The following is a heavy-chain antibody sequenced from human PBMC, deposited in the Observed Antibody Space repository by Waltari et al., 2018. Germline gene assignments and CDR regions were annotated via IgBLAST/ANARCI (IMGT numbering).Heavy chain of an antibody. V-gene: IGHV3-73*01. D-gene: IGHD7-27*01. J-gene: IGHJ4*02. CDR2: IRSRTKGDAT. CDR1: GLLFSAYA. CDR3: IRPFEMGID. Sequence: EVQLVESGGALVQPGGSLKLSCAAYGLLFSAYAMHWVPQASGKGLEWVGRIRSRTKGDATAYAESVQGRFTISRDDSKNTAYLEMNSLKTDDTAVYYCIRPFEMGIDWGQGTLVIVSS.